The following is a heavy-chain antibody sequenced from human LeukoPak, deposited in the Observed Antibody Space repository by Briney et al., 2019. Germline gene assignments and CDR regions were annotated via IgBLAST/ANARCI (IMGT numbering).Heavy chain of an antibody. Sequence: ASVTVSCKASGYTITGYYMNWVRQAPAQGLEWMGWISAYNGNTNYAQKLQGIVTMTTDTSTSTAYMELRSLRSDDTAVYYCASVELRASGAFDIWGQGTMVTVSS. CDR1: GYTITGYY. J-gene: IGHJ3*02. V-gene: IGHV1-18*04. CDR3: ASVELRASGAFDI. CDR2: ISAYNGNT. D-gene: IGHD1-7*01.